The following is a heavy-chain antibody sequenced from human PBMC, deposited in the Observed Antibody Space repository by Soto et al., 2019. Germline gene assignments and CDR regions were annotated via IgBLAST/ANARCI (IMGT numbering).Heavy chain of an antibody. CDR3: ARVVGSVYWFDP. J-gene: IGHJ5*02. CDR2: IYPAYSKT. V-gene: IGHV5-51*01. D-gene: IGHD3-10*01. CDR1: GYSFTSYW. Sequence: GESLKISCKGSGYSFTSYWIGWVRQMPGKGLEWMGIIYPAYSKTKYSPSFQGQVTISADKFTMTAYLQWSNLKASDTAMYYCARVVGSVYWFDPWGQGTLVTVSS.